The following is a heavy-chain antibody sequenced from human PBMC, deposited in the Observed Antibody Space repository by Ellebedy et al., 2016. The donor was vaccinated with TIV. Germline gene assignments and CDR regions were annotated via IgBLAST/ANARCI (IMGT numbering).Heavy chain of an antibody. CDR1: GYTFTSYY. Sequence: AASVKVSCKASGYTFTSYYMHWVRQAPGQGLEWLGIINPSGGDTIYAPKFRSRVTMTTDTSTSTAYLELRSLRSDDTAVYYCARGGWIQLWPNDYWGQGTLVTVAS. D-gene: IGHD5-18*01. J-gene: IGHJ4*02. CDR2: INPSGGDT. V-gene: IGHV1-46*01. CDR3: ARGGWIQLWPNDY.